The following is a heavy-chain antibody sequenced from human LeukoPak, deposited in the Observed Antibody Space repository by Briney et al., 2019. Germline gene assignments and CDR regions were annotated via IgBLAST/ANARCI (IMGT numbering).Heavy chain of an antibody. CDR1: GFTFSSYW. Sequence: PGGSLRLSCAASGFTFSSYWMSWVRQAPGKGLEWVANIKQDGSEKYYVDSVKGRSTISRDNAKNSVYLQMNSLRAEDTAVYYCASGYYYDSSGPPDYFDYWGQGTLVTVSS. CDR2: IKQDGSEK. CDR3: ASGYYYDSSGPPDYFDY. J-gene: IGHJ4*02. D-gene: IGHD3-22*01. V-gene: IGHV3-7*01.